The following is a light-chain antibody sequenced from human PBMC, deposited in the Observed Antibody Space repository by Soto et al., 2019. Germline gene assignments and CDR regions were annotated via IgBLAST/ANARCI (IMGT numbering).Light chain of an antibody. CDR1: QSVRSN. V-gene: IGKV3-15*01. J-gene: IGKJ4*01. Sequence: EIVMTQSPATLSVSPGERAILSCRASQSVRSNLAWYQQKPGQSHRLLIYGASTRATGIPARFSGSGSGTEFTLIISSLQSEDFAVYYCQQYHNWLTFGGGTEVEIK. CDR3: QQYHNWLT. CDR2: GAS.